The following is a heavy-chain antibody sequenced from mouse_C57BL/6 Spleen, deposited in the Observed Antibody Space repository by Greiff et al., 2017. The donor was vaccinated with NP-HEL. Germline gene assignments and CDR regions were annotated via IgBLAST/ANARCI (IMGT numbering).Heavy chain of an antibody. CDR3: TGDY. CDR1: GYTFTDYE. V-gene: IGHV1-15*01. Sequence: VQLQQSGAELVRPGASVTLSCKASGYTFTDYEMHWVKQTPVHGLEWIGAIDPETGGTAYNQKFKGKAILTADNSSSTAYMELRSLTSEDSAVYYCTGDYWGQGTTLTVSS. J-gene: IGHJ2*01. CDR2: IDPETGGT.